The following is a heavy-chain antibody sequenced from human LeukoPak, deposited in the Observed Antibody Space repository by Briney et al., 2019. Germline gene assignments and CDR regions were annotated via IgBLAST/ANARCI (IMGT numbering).Heavy chain of an antibody. D-gene: IGHD3-9*01. Sequence: PGGSLRLSCAASGFTFSNAWMSWVRQAPGKGLEWVGRIKSKTDGGTTDYAAPVKGRFTISRDDSKNTLYLQMNSLKTEDTAVYYCTTATDYDILTGYFRDKNYYYYMDVWGKGTTVTISS. V-gene: IGHV3-15*01. J-gene: IGHJ6*03. CDR1: GFTFSNAW. CDR3: TTATDYDILTGYFRDKNYYYYMDV. CDR2: IKSKTDGGTT.